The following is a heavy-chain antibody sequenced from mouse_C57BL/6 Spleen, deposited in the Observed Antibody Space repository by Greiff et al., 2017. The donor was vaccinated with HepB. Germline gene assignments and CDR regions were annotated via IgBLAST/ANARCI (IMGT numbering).Heavy chain of an antibody. D-gene: IGHD3-3*01. V-gene: IGHV3-6*01. CDR3: ARDVGTGGFAY. CDR1: GYSIPSGYY. J-gene: IGHJ3*01. Sequence: EVQLQESGPGLVKPSQSLSLTCSVTGYSIPSGYYWNWIRQFPGNKLEWMGYISYDGSNNYNPSLKNRISITRDTSKNQFFLKLNSVTTEDTATYYCARDVGTGGFAYWGQGTLVTVSA. CDR2: ISYDGSN.